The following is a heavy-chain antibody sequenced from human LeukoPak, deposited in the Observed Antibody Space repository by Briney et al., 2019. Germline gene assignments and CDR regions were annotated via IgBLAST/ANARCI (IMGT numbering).Heavy chain of an antibody. CDR3: VRDSGSSWREGLNY. CDR2: ISSSSDYI. J-gene: IGHJ4*02. V-gene: IGHV3-21*01. CDR1: TFTFSSDS. D-gene: IGHD6-13*01. Sequence: PGGSLRLSCAASTFTFSSDSMNWVRQAPGKGLEWVSSISSSSDYIYYADSVKGRFTIFRDNAKNSLYLQMNSLGVEDSAIYYCVRDSGSSWREGLNYWGQGTLVTVSS.